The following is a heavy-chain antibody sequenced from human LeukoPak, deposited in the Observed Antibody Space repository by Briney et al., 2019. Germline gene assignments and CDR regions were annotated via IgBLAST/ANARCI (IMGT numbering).Heavy chain of an antibody. CDR3: AKRGVGYSSGWLDLGY. CDR1: GFTFSSYG. D-gene: IGHD6-19*01. J-gene: IGHJ4*02. Sequence: PGRSLRLSCAASGFTFSSYGMHWVRQAPGKGLEWVAVISYDGSNKYYADSVKGRFTISRDNSKNTLYLQMNSLRAEDTAVYYCAKRGVGYSSGWLDLGYWGQGTLVTVSS. V-gene: IGHV3-30*18. CDR2: ISYDGSNK.